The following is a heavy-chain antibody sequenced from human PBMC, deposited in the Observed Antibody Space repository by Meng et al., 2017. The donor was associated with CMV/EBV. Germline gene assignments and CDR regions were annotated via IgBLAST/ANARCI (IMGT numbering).Heavy chain of an antibody. CDR3: ARGGYSQSLDY. Sequence: ASVKVSCKASGYTFTTYDINWVRQATGHGLEWMGWINSYSGDTGHKQKFQGRVTMTRNTSTSTVYMGLTSLRSEDTSVYYCARGGYSQSLDYWGQGTLVTVSS. D-gene: IGHD5-18*01. J-gene: IGHJ4*02. CDR2: INSYSGDT. CDR1: GYTFTTYD. V-gene: IGHV1-8*02.